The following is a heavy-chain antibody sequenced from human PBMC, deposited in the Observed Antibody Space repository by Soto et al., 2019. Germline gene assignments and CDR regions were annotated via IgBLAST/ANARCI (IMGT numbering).Heavy chain of an antibody. Sequence: VASVKVSCKASGGTFSSYAISWVRQAPGQGLEWMGGIIPICGTANYAQKFQGRVTITADESTSTAYMELSSLRSEDTAVYYCARGVPISSSTGDYYYGMDVWGQGTTVTVSS. J-gene: IGHJ6*02. V-gene: IGHV1-69*13. D-gene: IGHD6-6*01. CDR1: GGTFSSYA. CDR2: IIPICGTA. CDR3: ARGVPISSSTGDYYYGMDV.